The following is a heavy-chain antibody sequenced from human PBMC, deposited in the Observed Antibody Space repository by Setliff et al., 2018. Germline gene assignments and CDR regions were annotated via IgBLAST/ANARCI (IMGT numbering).Heavy chain of an antibody. CDR1: GGSISSGGYY. J-gene: IGHJ4*02. Sequence: LSLTCTVSGGSISSGGYYWSWVRQHPGKGLEWIGYIYYSGSTYYNPSLKSRVTISVDTSKNQFSLKLSSVTAADTAVYYCARDNNPGYRGYWGRFDYWGQGTLVTVSS. V-gene: IGHV4-31*03. CDR3: ARDNNPGYRGYWGRFDY. D-gene: IGHD3-16*02. CDR2: IYYSGST.